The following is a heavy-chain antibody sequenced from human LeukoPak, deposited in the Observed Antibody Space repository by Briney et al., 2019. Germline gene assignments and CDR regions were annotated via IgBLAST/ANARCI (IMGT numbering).Heavy chain of an antibody. CDR2: ISGDSAYI. J-gene: IGHJ4*02. CDR3: ARERQLERLAFGKEGSAFDY. D-gene: IGHD1-1*01. V-gene: IGHV3-21*01. CDR1: GFTFSPYS. Sequence: GGSLRLSCAASGFTFSPYSMNWVRQAPGKGLEWVSSISGDSAYIYYADSVKGRFTISRDNAKNSLYLQMNRLRAEDTAVYYCARERQLERLAFGKEGSAFDYWGQGTLVTVSS.